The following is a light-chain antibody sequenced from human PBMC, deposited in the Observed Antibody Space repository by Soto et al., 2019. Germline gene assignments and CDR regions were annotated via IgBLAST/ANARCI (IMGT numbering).Light chain of an antibody. CDR2: DAS. J-gene: IGKJ5*01. CDR1: QSVRSTS. V-gene: IGKV3D-20*02. Sequence: DIVLTQSPGTLSLSPGERATLSCRASQSVRSTSLAWYQQKPGQAPRLLIYDASNRATGIPARFSGSGSGTDFTLTISSLEPEDFAVYYCQHRSNWPITFGQGTRLEIK. CDR3: QHRSNWPIT.